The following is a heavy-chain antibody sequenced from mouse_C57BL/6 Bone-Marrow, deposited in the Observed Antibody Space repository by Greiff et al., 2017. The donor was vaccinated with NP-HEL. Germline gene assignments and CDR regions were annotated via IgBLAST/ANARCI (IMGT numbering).Heavy chain of an antibody. V-gene: IGHV1-54*01. CDR3: ARGEYYGSEGYFDV. CDR1: GYAFTNYL. J-gene: IGHJ1*03. D-gene: IGHD1-1*01. Sequence: VQLQQSGAELVRPGTSVKVSCKASGYAFTNYLIEWVKQRPGQGLEWIGVINPGSGGTNYNEKFKGKATLTADKSSRTAYMQLSSLTSEDSAVYFGARGEYYGSEGYFDVWGTGTTVTVSS. CDR2: INPGSGGT.